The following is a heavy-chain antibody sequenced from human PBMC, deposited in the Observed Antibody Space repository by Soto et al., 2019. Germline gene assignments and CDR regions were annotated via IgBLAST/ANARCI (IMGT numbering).Heavy chain of an antibody. V-gene: IGHV1-2*02. Sequence: ASVKVSCKASGYPFSDNQIHWLRRAPGQGLEWMGRINPKSDDTNYAQKFQGRVTMTRDTSIDTAYLELTGLTSDDTATYYCARKHSLDYVRWGLDPWGQGTLVTVSS. CDR3: ARKHSLDYVRWGLDP. D-gene: IGHD4-17*01. CDR2: INPKSDDT. CDR1: GYPFSDNQ. J-gene: IGHJ5*02.